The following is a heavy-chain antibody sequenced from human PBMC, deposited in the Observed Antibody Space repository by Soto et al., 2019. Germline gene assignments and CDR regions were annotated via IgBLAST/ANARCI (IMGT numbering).Heavy chain of an antibody. CDR1: GFTFSSYG. CDR2: IWYDGSNK. J-gene: IGHJ4*02. D-gene: IGHD3-10*01. V-gene: IGHV3-33*01. CDR3: ARGGSFEFGELSIDY. Sequence: QVQLVESGGGVVQPGRSLRLSCAASGFTFSSYGMHWVRQAPGKGLEWVAVIWYDGSNKYYADSVKGRFTISRDNSKNTLYLQMSRLRAEDTAVYYCARGGSFEFGELSIDYWGQGTLVTVSS.